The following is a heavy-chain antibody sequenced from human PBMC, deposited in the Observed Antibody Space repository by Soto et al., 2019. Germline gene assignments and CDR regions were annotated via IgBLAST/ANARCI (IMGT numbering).Heavy chain of an antibody. V-gene: IGHV4-4*02. CDR1: SGSISSSNW. CDR3: ATSDVYCSGGSCYQHFDY. CDR2: IYHSGST. J-gene: IGHJ4*02. Sequence: SATLSLTCAVSSGSISSSNWWSWVRQPPGKGLEWIGEIYHSGSTNYNPSLKSRVTISVDKSKNQFSLRLSSVTAADTAVYYCATSDVYCSGGSCYQHFDYWGQGTLVTVSS. D-gene: IGHD2-15*01.